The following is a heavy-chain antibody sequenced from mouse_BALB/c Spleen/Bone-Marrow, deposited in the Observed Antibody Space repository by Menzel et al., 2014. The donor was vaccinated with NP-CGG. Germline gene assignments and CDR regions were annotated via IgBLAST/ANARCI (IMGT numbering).Heavy chain of an antibody. CDR3: ARAIYYDYDDGGPFAY. CDR2: IHPSNGRT. V-gene: IGHV1S81*02. J-gene: IGHJ3*01. D-gene: IGHD2-4*01. Sequence: QVQLQQSGSVLVRPGASVKLSCKASGYTFTSSWMHWAKQRPGQGLEWIGEIHPSNGRTNYNEKFKSKATLTVDKSSSTAYMQLSSLTSEDSAVYYCARAIYYDYDDGGPFAYWGQGTLVTVSA. CDR1: GYTFTSSW.